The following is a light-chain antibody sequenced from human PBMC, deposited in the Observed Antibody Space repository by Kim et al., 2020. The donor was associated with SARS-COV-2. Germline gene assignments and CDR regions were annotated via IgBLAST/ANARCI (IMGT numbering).Light chain of an antibody. CDR1: QDIRKF. Sequence: DIQLTQSPSSVYASVGDSVTITCQASQDIRKFLNWYQHKPGKAPELLISDASTLRTGVPSRFSGSASGTHFTFTISNLQPEDIATYYCQQYNNLQAITFGQGTRLEIK. CDR2: DAS. J-gene: IGKJ5*01. V-gene: IGKV1-33*01. CDR3: QQYNNLQAIT.